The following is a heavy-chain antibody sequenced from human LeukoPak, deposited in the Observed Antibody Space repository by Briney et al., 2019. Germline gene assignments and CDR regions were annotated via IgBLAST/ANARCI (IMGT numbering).Heavy chain of an antibody. CDR1: GFTFGDYA. J-gene: IGHJ4*02. Sequence: GGSLRLSCTASGFTFGDYAMSWVRQAPGKGLEWVGFIRSKAYGGTTEYAASVKGRFTISRDDSKSIAYLQMNSLKTEDTAVYYCTRDPWGILDYWGQGTLVTVSS. CDR2: IRSKAYGGTT. V-gene: IGHV3-49*04. CDR3: TRDPWGILDY. D-gene: IGHD3-16*01.